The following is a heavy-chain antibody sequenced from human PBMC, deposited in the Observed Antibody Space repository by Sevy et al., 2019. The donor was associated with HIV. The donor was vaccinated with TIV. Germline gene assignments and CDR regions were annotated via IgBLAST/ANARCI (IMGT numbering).Heavy chain of an antibody. J-gene: IGHJ5*02. CDR3: ARVGYCSGGSCWMAWFDP. D-gene: IGHD2-15*01. V-gene: IGHV1-18*04. CDR2: ISSYNGYT. CDR1: GYMFRNYG. Sequence: ASVKVSCKASGYMFRNYGITWMRQAPGQGLEWMGWISSYNGYTKSAQKVQDRVTLTTDTSTSTAYMELRSLTPDDTAIYFCARVGYCSGGSCWMAWFDPWGQGTLITVSS.